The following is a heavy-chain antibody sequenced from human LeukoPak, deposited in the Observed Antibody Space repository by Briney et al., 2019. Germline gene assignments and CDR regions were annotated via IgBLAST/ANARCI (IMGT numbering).Heavy chain of an antibody. CDR3: ARVEIRWLAFDY. D-gene: IGHD4-23*01. V-gene: IGHV4-59*01. CDR1: GGSFSGYY. J-gene: IGHJ4*02. Sequence: SSETLSLTCAVYGGSFSGYYWSWIRQPPGKGLEWIGYIYYSGSTNYNPSLKSRVTISVDTSKNQFSLKLSSVTAADTAVYYCARVEIRWLAFDYWGQGTLVTVSS. CDR2: IYYSGST.